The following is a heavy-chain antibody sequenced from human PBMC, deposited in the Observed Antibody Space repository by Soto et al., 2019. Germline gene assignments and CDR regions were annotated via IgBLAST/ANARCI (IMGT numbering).Heavy chain of an antibody. CDR3: ARLDYGDHMDV. V-gene: IGHV4-59*08. D-gene: IGHD4-17*01. J-gene: IGHJ6*02. CDR2: IFYSGST. CDR1: GGSIRSYY. Sequence: PSEPLSLTCTVSGGSIRSYYWSWIRQSPGKGLEWIGSIFYSGSTNYNPSLKSRVTISVDTSKNQFSLKLSSVTAADTAVYYCARLDYGDHMDVWGQGTTVTVSS.